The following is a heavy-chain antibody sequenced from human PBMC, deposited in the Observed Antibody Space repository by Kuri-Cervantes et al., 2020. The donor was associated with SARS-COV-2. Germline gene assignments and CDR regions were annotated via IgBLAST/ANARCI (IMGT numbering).Heavy chain of an antibody. J-gene: IGHJ5*02. Sequence: GSLRLSCAVYGGSFSGYYWSWIRQPPGKGLEWIGEINHSGSTNYNPSLKSRVTISVDTSKNQFSLKLSSVTAADTAVYYCARGRIAVVPAAKAFDPWGKGTLVTVSS. CDR2: INHSGST. D-gene: IGHD2-2*01. CDR3: ARGRIAVVPAAKAFDP. CDR1: GGSFSGYY. V-gene: IGHV4-34*01.